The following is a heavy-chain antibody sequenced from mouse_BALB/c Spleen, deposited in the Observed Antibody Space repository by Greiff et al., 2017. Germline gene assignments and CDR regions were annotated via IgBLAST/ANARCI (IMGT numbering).Heavy chain of an antibody. J-gene: IGHJ4*01. CDR3: ARPYPYAMDY. V-gene: IGHV14-3*02. Sequence: VQLQQSGAELVKPGASVKLSCTASGFNIKDTYMHWVKQRPEQGLEWIGRIDPANGNTKYDPKFQGRATITADTSSNTAYLQLSSLTSEDTAVYYCARPYPYAMDYWGQGTSVTVSS. CDR1: GFNIKDTY. CDR2: IDPANGNT.